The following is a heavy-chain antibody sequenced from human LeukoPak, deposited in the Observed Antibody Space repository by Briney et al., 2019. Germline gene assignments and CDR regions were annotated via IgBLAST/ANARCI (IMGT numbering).Heavy chain of an antibody. CDR2: ISDSGGDT. Sequence: GGSLRLSCVASGFTFGSYAMSWVRQAPGQGLDWVSAISDSGGDTYSADSVKGRFIISRDNSKNTLNLQMNSLRAEDTAIYYCAKGSAAGRPYYFDSWGQGTLVTVSS. J-gene: IGHJ4*02. CDR3: AKGSAAGRPYYFDS. V-gene: IGHV3-23*01. CDR1: GFTFGSYA. D-gene: IGHD6-6*01.